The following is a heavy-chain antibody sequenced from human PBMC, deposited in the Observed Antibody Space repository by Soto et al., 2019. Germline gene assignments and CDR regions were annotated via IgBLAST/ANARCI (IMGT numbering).Heavy chain of an antibody. Sequence: ASVKVSCKASGYTITSYGISWVRQAPGQRLEWMGWINAGNGNTKYSQKFQGRVTITRDTSASTAYMELSSLRSEDTAVYYCARGTPVWFDPWGQGTLVTVS. V-gene: IGHV1-3*01. CDR3: ARGTPVWFDP. D-gene: IGHD3-10*01. J-gene: IGHJ5*02. CDR2: INAGNGNT. CDR1: GYTITSYG.